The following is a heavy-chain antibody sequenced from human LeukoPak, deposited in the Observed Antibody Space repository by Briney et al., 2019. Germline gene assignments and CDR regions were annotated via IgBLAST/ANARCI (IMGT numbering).Heavy chain of an antibody. CDR3: ARAPSEIGGYYPEYFRH. Sequence: GGSLRLSCAASGFTLSSYWMHWVRQAPGKGLVWVSRIKSDGRTNYTDSVKGRFTISRDNAKNTVSLQMNSLRAEDTGVYYCARAPSEIGGYYPEYFRHWGQGTLVIVSS. CDR2: IKSDGRT. V-gene: IGHV3-74*01. J-gene: IGHJ1*01. CDR1: GFTLSSYW. D-gene: IGHD3-22*01.